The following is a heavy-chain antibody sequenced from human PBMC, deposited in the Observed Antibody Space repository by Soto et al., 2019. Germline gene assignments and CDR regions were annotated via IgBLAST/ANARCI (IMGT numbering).Heavy chain of an antibody. D-gene: IGHD3-10*01. J-gene: IGHJ5*02. V-gene: IGHV3-72*01. CDR1: GFTFSDHY. Sequence: GGSLRLSCAASGFTFSDHYMDWVRQAPGKGLEWVGRTRNKPNSYTTEYAASVRGRFTISSDDSKNSLYLQMNSLKTEDTAVYFCAMEGSGPGWTWGEGTRVTVCS. CDR3: AMEGSGPGWT. CDR2: TRNKPNSYTT.